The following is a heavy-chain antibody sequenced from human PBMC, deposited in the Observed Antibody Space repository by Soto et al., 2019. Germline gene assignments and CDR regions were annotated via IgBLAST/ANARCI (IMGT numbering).Heavy chain of an antibody. CDR2: IYYSGST. V-gene: IGHV4-59*08. Sequence: SETLSLTCTVSGGSISSYYWSWIRQPPGKGLEWIGYIYYSGSTNYNPSLKSRVTISVDTSKNQFSLKLSSVTAADTAVYYCARRGSGKYYYMDVWGKGTTVTVSS. J-gene: IGHJ6*03. CDR3: ARRGSGKYYYMDV. D-gene: IGHD3-10*01. CDR1: GGSISSYY.